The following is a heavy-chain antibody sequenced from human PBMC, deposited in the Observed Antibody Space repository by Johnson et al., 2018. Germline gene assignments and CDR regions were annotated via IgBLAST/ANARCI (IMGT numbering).Heavy chain of an antibody. J-gene: IGHJ3*02. CDR3: ARVTVSEDAFEI. CDR2: INPSGGST. Sequence: VQLVESGAEVKKXGTSVDVSCKASGYTFTRYYIQWVRQAPGQGLEWLGVINPSGGSTGYAQKFKGRVTMTRDTSASAVYMELRSLRSEDTAMYYCARVTVSEDAFEIWGQGTMVTVSS. D-gene: IGHD1-20*01. V-gene: IGHV1-46*01. CDR1: GYTFTRYY.